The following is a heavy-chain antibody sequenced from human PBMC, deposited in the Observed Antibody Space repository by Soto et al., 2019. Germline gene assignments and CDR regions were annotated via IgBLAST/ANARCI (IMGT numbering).Heavy chain of an antibody. V-gene: IGHV1-18*01. CDR1: GYTFTSYG. Sequence: QVQLVQSGAEVKKPGASVKVSCKASGYTFTSYGISWVRQAPGQGLEWMGWISAYNGNTNYAQKLQGRVTMTTDTATSTAYMELRSLRSDDTAVYYCARDPGDILTGYYPVRYGMDVWGQGTTVTVSS. CDR2: ISAYNGNT. D-gene: IGHD3-9*01. J-gene: IGHJ6*02. CDR3: ARDPGDILTGYYPVRYGMDV.